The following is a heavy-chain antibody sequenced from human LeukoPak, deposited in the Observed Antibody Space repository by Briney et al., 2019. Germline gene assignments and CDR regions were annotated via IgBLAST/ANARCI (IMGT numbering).Heavy chain of an antibody. Sequence: GGSLRLSCATSGFTFSSYGMHWVRQAPGKGLEWVAFIRYDENNNYYADSVKGRFTISRDNSKNTLYLQMNSLRAEDTAVYYCARDRYSYGPVFDYWGQGTLVTVSS. CDR1: GFTFSSYG. J-gene: IGHJ4*02. V-gene: IGHV3-30*02. CDR2: IRYDENNN. D-gene: IGHD5-18*01. CDR3: ARDRYSYGPVFDY.